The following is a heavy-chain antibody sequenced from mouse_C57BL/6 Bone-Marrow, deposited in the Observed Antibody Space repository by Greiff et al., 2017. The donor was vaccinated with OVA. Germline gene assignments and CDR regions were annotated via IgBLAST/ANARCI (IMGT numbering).Heavy chain of an antibody. Sequence: VQLQQPGAELVKPGASVKLSCKASGYTFTSSWMHWVKQRPGQGLEWIGMIHPNSGSTNYNEKFKSKATLTVDKSSSTAYMQLSSLTSEDSAVYYCARSTYYDPFDYWGQGTTLTVSS. V-gene: IGHV1-64*01. CDR2: IHPNSGST. CDR3: ARSTYYDPFDY. CDR1: GYTFTSSW. J-gene: IGHJ2*01. D-gene: IGHD2-4*01.